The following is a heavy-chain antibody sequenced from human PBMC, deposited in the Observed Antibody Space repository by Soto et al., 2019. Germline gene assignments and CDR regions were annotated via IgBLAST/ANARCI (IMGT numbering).Heavy chain of an antibody. D-gene: IGHD6-19*01. CDR1: GYTFTSYV. V-gene: IGHV1-18*01. J-gene: IGHJ5*02. Sequence: QVQLVQSGGAVKKPAASVQVTCKTSGYTFTSYVITWVRQAPGQGREWMVWISAYNGHTNEAQKLQRRVTMTTDTSMRTADMELRSLGSDDNGEYYRAEGVGWVAGAGSSWFDPRGQGGLVAASS. CDR2: ISAYNGHT. CDR3: AEGVGWVAGAGSSWFDP.